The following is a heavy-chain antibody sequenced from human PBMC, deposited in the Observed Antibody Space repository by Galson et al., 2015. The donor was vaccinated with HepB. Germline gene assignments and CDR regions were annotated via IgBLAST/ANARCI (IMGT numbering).Heavy chain of an antibody. D-gene: IGHD6-13*01. CDR2: ITDNGHYT. Sequence: SLRLSCAASGFTFNKYSMNWVRQAPGKGLEYVSAITDNGHYTHYADSVKGRFTISRDNSKNTLYLQMGSLRAEDMAVYYCARGQQLSRLFDYWGQGTLVTVSS. CDR1: GFTFNKYS. J-gene: IGHJ4*02. V-gene: IGHV3-64*02. CDR3: ARGQQLSRLFDY.